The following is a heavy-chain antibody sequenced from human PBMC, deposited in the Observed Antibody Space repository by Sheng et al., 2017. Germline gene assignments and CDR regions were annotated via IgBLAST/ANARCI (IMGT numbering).Heavy chain of an antibody. D-gene: IGHD3-16*01. V-gene: IGHV3-23*01. CDR1: GFTFSNFA. CDR3: AKSLGDVDYTWGSRRSWALDI. CDR2: ITGLVNYA. Sequence: EVQLLESGGDLVQPGGSLKLSCAASGFTFSNFAMSWVRQAPGKGLEWVSGITGLVNYAYYADAMKGRFTISRDNSRNTLFLQMNSLRAEDTALYYCAKSLGDVDYTWGSRRSWALDIWGQGTLVTVSS. J-gene: IGHJ3*02.